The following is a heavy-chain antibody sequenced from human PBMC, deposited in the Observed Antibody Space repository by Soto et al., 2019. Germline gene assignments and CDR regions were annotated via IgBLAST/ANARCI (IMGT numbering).Heavy chain of an antibody. V-gene: IGHV3-23*01. D-gene: IGHD3-10*01. CDR1: TFSFTNSV. CDR2: ISGSGTDT. J-gene: IGHJ5*02. Sequence: EVQLLESGGGLVNPGGSLRLSCAASTFSFTNSVMSWVRQAPGKGLEWVSAISGSGTDTYYADSVKGRFIISRDRSNNTVYLQMNRLTPQDTATYFCVREPISMVRANNWFDPWGQGTLVIVSS. CDR3: VREPISMVRANNWFDP.